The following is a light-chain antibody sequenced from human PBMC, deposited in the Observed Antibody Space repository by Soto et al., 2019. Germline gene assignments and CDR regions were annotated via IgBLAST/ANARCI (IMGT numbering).Light chain of an antibody. CDR1: QSVGAT. V-gene: IGKV3-15*01. J-gene: IGKJ1*01. CDR3: QQYADWPTT. Sequence: EIVMTQSPVTLSVFPWERATLSCRASQSVGATVAWYHQRPGQAPRLLISGASTRATGVPARVSASGSGTAFTLTITSRQSDDFGVYYCQQYADWPTTFGQGTRVEIK. CDR2: GAS.